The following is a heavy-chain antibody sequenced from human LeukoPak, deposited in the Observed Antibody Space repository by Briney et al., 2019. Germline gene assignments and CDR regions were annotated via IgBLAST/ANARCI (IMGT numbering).Heavy chain of an antibody. D-gene: IGHD2-2*01. J-gene: IGHJ4*01. CDR1: GDSVISGTSF. CDR3: ARYCSSTSCPFDN. CDR2: IHHSGHT. V-gene: IGHV4-31*03. Sequence: PSETLSLTCTVSGDSVISGTSFWGWLRQHPGKDLEWVGHIHHSGHTYDNPSLQSRVIISMDKSKNQFSLKLNSVTAADTAVYYCARYCSSTSCPFDNWGHGALVT.